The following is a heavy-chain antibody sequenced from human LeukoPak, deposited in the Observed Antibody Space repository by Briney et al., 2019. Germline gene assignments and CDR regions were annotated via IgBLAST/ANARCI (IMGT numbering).Heavy chain of an antibody. CDR2: IWYDGSNK. V-gene: IGHV3-33*08. J-gene: IGHJ4*02. D-gene: IGHD1-26*01. Sequence: GGSLRLSCAASGFTVSSNYMSWVRQAPGKGLEWVAVIWYDGSNKYYADSVKGRFTISRDNSKNTLYLQMNSLRAEDTAVYYCARDIVFGNYFDYWGQGTLVTVSS. CDR3: ARDIVFGNYFDY. CDR1: GFTVSSNY.